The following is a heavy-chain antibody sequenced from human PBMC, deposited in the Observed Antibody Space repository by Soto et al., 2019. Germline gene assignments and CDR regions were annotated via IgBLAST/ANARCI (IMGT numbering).Heavy chain of an antibody. CDR2: IYYSGST. V-gene: IGHV4-39*01. D-gene: IGHD6-13*01. CDR3: ASPIAAAGTVIDY. Sequence: QLQLQESGPGLVKPSETLSLTCTVSGGSISSSSYYWGWIRQPPGKGLEWIGSIYYSGSTYYNPSLKSRVTISVDTSKNQFSLKLSSVTAADTAVYYCASPIAAAGTVIDYWGQGTLVTVSS. CDR1: GGSISSSSYY. J-gene: IGHJ4*02.